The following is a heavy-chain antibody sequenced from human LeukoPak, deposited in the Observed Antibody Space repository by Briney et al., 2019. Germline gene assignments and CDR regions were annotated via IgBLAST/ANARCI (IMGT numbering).Heavy chain of an antibody. J-gene: IGHJ4*02. CDR2: ISAYNGNT. CDR1: GYTFTSYG. D-gene: IGHD3-3*01. CDR3: ARVPTRITIFGVVTQPPQSFDY. Sequence: ASVKVSCKASGYTFTSYGISWVRQAPGQGLEWMGWISAYNGNTNYAQKLQGRVTMTTDTSTSTAYMELRSLRSDDTAVYYCARVPTRITIFGVVTQPPQSFDYWGRGTLVTVSS. V-gene: IGHV1-18*01.